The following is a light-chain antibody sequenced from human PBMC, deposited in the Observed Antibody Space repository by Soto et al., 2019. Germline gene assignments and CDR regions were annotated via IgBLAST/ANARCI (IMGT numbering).Light chain of an antibody. CDR3: QSYDSSLSVV. J-gene: IGLJ2*01. CDR2: VNI. CDR1: SSNIGAGYD. Sequence: QSVLTQPPSVSGAPGQRVTISCTGSSSNIGAGYDVHWYQQLPGTAPKLLIYVNINRPSGVPDRFSGSKSGTSASLAITGLQAEDEAVYYCQSYDSSLSVVFGGGTQLTVL. V-gene: IGLV1-40*01.